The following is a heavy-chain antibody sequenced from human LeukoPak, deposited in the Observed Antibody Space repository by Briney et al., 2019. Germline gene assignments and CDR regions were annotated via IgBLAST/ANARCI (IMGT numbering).Heavy chain of an antibody. V-gene: IGHV3-48*03. Sequence: GGSLRLSCAAYGFTFSVFEMNWVRQAPGKGLEWVSYISSTGSWTYYADSVKGRFTISRDNSKNTLNLQMNSLRTEDTAVFYCAKPRDIDSWAFDVWGQGTMVTVSS. D-gene: IGHD2-15*01. CDR2: ISSTGSWT. CDR3: AKPRDIDSWAFDV. J-gene: IGHJ3*01. CDR1: GFTFSVFE.